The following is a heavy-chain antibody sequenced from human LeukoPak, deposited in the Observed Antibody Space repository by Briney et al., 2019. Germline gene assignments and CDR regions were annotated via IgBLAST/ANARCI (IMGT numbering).Heavy chain of an antibody. CDR1: GGSISSGGYY. CDR2: IYHSGST. V-gene: IGHV4-30-2*01. D-gene: IGHD3-3*01. CDR3: ARVGLEWQHPVYFDY. Sequence: SQTLSLTCTVSGGSISSGGYYWSWIRQPPGKGLEWIGYIYHSGSTYYNPSLKSRVTISVDRSKNQFSLKLSSVTAADTAVYYCARVGLEWQHPVYFDYWGQGTLVTVSS. J-gene: IGHJ4*02.